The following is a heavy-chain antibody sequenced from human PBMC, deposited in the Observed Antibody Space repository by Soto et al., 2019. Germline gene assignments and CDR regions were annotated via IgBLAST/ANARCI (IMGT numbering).Heavy chain of an antibody. D-gene: IGHD1-1*01. CDR2: ISYDGSNK. CDR1: GFTFSSYA. Sequence: QVQLVESGGGVVQPGRSLRLSCAASGFTFSSYAMHWVRQAPGKGLEWVAVISYDGSNKYYADSVKGRFTISRDNSKNTLYLQMNSLRAEDTAVYYCAILEYYYGMDVWGQATTVTVSS. CDR3: AILEYYYGMDV. J-gene: IGHJ6*02. V-gene: IGHV3-30-3*01.